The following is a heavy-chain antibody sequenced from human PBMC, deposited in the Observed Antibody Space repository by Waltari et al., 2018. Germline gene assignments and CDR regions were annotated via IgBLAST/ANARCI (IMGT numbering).Heavy chain of an antibody. J-gene: IGHJ2*01. CDR3: ARLRYSSSSGWYLDL. D-gene: IGHD6-6*01. CDR2: IYYSGST. V-gene: IGHV4-39*01. Sequence: QLQLQESGPGLVKPSETLSLTCPVSGGSISSSSYYCGWIRQPPGKGLEWIGSIYYSGSTYYSPSLKRRVTISVDTSKNQFSLKLSSVTAADTAVYYCARLRYSSSSGWYLDLWGRGTLVTVSS. CDR1: GGSISSSSYY.